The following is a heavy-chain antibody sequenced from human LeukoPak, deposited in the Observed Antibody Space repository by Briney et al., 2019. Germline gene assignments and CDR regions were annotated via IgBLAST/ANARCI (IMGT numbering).Heavy chain of an antibody. CDR2: VSIGTSHI. CDR1: GLTFSDSY. Sequence: PGGSLRLSCAACGLTFSDSYMTWIRQYPGQGLEWVSYVSIGTSHIKYADSVKGRFTISRDDARNSLYLQMNSLRAEDTAVYYCARVVGDTGYYFDPWGQGTLVTLSS. J-gene: IGHJ4*02. CDR3: ARVVGDTGYYFDP. D-gene: IGHD1-14*01. V-gene: IGHV3-11*06.